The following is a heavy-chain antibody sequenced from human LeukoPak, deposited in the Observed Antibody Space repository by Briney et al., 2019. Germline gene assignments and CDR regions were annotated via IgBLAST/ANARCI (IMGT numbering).Heavy chain of an antibody. CDR1: GFTVSSNY. V-gene: IGHV4-39*07. J-gene: IGHJ6*03. CDR2: IYYSGST. CDR3: ARTTEAHSWRTRYYDYYMDV. Sequence: GSLRLSCAASGFTVSSNYMTWVRQAPGKGLEWIGSIYYSGSTYYNPSLKSRVTISVDTSKNQFSLKLSSVTAADTAVYYCARTTEAHSWRTRYYDYYMDVWGKGTTVTVSS. D-gene: IGHD6-13*01.